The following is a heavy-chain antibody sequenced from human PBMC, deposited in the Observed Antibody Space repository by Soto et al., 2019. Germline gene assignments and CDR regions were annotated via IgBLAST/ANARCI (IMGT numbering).Heavy chain of an antibody. D-gene: IGHD3-22*01. CDR1: GFTFSSYA. CDR2: ISGSGGST. Sequence: GGSLRLSCAASGFTFSSYAMSWVRQAPGKGLEWVSGISGSGGSTYYADSVKGRFTISRDNSKNTLYLQMNSLRAEDTAVYYCAKDYGDRSAYYYYGMDVWGQGTTVTVSS. J-gene: IGHJ6*02. V-gene: IGHV3-23*01. CDR3: AKDYGDRSAYYYYGMDV.